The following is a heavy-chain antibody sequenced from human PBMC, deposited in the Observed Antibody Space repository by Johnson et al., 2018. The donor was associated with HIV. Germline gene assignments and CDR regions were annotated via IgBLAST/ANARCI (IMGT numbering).Heavy chain of an antibody. D-gene: IGHD3-22*01. CDR2: ISYDGSNK. J-gene: IGHJ3*02. CDR1: GFTFSSYG. CDR3: AKDSRGYWDAFDI. Sequence: QVQLVESGGGLVQPGRSLRLSCVASGFTFSSYGMHWVRQAPGKGLEWVAVISYDGSNKYYADSVKGRFTISRDNSKNTLYLQMNSLRAEDTAVYYCAKDSRGYWDAFDIWGQGTMVTVSS. V-gene: IGHV3-30*18.